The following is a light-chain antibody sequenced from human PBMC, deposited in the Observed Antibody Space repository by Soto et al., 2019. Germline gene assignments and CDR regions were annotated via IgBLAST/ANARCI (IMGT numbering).Light chain of an antibody. CDR1: QSITNW. J-gene: IGKJ1*01. V-gene: IGKV1-5*03. CDR2: KAS. CDR3: QQYNSAPRT. Sequence: DIQMTQSPSTLSASVRDRVTITCRASQSITNWLAWYQQKPGKAPKLLIYKASILESGVPSRFSGSGSGTEFTLTISSLQPDDFATYYCQQYNSAPRTFGQGTKVEIK.